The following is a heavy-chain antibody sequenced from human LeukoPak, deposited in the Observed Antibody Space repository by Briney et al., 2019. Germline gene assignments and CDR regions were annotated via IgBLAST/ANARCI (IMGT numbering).Heavy chain of an antibody. Sequence: GGSLRLSCAASGFTFDNYAMSWVRQAPGKGLEWVSAISGSDDFTYYADSVKGRFTISRDNSRNTLSLQISSLRAEDTALYYCTRGAYCSGGSCSLDYWGQGTLVTVSS. CDR1: GFTFDNYA. J-gene: IGHJ4*02. CDR3: TRGAYCSGGSCSLDY. V-gene: IGHV3-23*01. CDR2: ISGSDDFT. D-gene: IGHD2-15*01.